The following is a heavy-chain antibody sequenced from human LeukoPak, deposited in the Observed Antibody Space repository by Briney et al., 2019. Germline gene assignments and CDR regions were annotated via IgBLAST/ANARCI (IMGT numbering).Heavy chain of an antibody. CDR2: INPKSGGT. V-gene: IGHV1-2*02. D-gene: IGHD3-22*01. Sequence: GASVKVSCKASGYTFTGYYMHWVREAPGQGLEWMGWINPKSGGTNYAQKFQGRVTMTRDTSISTAYMELSRLRSDDTAVYYCARLRFHSGYPVGFDYWGQGTLVTVSS. CDR3: ARLRFHSGYPVGFDY. J-gene: IGHJ4*02. CDR1: GYTFTGYY.